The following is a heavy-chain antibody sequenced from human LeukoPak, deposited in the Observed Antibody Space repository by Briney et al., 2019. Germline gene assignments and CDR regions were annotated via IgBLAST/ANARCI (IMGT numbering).Heavy chain of an antibody. J-gene: IGHJ2*01. CDR2: IYTSGST. CDR3: ARSKDETYYDFWSGYPRYFDL. CDR1: GGFISSGSYY. V-gene: IGHV4-61*02. D-gene: IGHD3-3*01. Sequence: SQTLSLTCTVSGGFISSGSYYWSWIRQPAGKGLEWIARIYTSGSTNYNPSLKSRVTMSVDTSKNQFSLKLSSVTAADTAVYYCARSKDETYYDFWSGYPRYFDLWGRGTLVTVSS.